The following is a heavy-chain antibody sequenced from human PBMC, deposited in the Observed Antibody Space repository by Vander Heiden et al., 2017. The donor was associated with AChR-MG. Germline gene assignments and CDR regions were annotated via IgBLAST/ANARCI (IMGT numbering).Heavy chain of an antibody. CDR1: GFDFSSYA. Sequence: EVQLLESGGGLVQPGGSLRLSCAASGFDFSSYARSWVRQAPGKGLEWVSTISGSGGITYYADSVKGRFTISRDNSKNTLFLQMNSLRAEDTAVYYCAKPIFYDSSGYYHPLDYWGQGTLVTVSS. V-gene: IGHV3-23*01. CDR2: ISGSGGIT. D-gene: IGHD3-22*01. J-gene: IGHJ4*02. CDR3: AKPIFYDSSGYYHPLDY.